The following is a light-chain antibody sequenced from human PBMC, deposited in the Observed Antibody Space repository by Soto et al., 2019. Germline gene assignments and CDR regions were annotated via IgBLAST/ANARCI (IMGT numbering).Light chain of an antibody. J-gene: IGKJ2*01. CDR2: AAS. V-gene: IGKV1-39*01. CDR3: QQSYSTPMYT. CDR1: QSISSY. Sequence: DIQMTQSPSSLSSSVGDRVTITCRASQSISSYLNWYQQKPRKAPHLLIYAASSLQSGVPSRFSGSGSGTDFTLTISSLQPDDFATYYCQQSYSTPMYTFGQGTKVEIK.